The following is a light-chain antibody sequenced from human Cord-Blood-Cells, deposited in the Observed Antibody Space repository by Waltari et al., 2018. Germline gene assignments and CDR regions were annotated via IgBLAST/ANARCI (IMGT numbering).Light chain of an antibody. V-gene: IGKV1-39*01. CDR1: QSISSY. CDR3: QQSYSTPPT. J-gene: IGKJ1*01. Sequence: DIQMTQSPSSLSVSVGDRVTLTCRASQSISSYLNWYQQKPGKAPKLLIYAASSLQSGVPSRFSGSGSGTDFTLTISSLQPEDFATYYCQQSYSTPPTFGQGTKVEIK. CDR2: AAS.